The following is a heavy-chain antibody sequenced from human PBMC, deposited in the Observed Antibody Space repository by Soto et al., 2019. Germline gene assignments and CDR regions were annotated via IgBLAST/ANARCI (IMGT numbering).Heavy chain of an antibody. CDR1: GVIINGYA. V-gene: IGHV3-9*01. Sequence: EVQLVESGGGLVQPGRSLTLSCAASGVIINGYAMHWIRQAPGKGLEWVSGIYLESDRTGYADSVKGRFTISRDNAKNSLYLQMNSLRPEDTAIYFCTKDLTPGGLETWGQGSLVSVSS. CDR2: IYLESDRT. CDR3: TKDLTPGGLET. J-gene: IGHJ4*02. D-gene: IGHD2-15*01.